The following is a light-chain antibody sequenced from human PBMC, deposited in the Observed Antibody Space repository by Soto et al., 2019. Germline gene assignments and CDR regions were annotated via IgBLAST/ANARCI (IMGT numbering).Light chain of an antibody. V-gene: IGLV2-14*01. J-gene: IGLJ1*01. CDR3: SSYTSSSTPV. CDR1: SSDVGDYNY. CDR2: DVS. Sequence: QSVLTQPASVSGSPGQSITISCTGTSSDVGDYNYVSWCQQHPGKAPKVMIYDVSNRPSGVSNRFSGSKSGNTASLTISGLQAEDEADYYCSSYTSSSTPVFGTGTKVTVL.